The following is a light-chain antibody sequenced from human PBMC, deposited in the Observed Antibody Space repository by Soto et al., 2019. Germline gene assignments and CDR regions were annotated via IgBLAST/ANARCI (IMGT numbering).Light chain of an antibody. Sequence: IHMTQSPSSLAASVGYGVTGTGVASQDVSNDLAWYQQKPGKVPKLLIYSASTLQSGVPSRFSGSGSGTDFTLAISSLQPEDVATYYCQKYNSAPWTFGQGTKVDIK. J-gene: IGKJ1*01. V-gene: IGKV1-27*01. CDR3: QKYNSAPWT. CDR2: SAS. CDR1: QDVSND.